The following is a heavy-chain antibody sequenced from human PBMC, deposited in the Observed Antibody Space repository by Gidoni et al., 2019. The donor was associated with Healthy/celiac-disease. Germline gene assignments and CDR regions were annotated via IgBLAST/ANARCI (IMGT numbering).Heavy chain of an antibody. CDR2: ISYDGSNK. CDR3: AREDSHVFDI. CDR1: GFTFSSYA. D-gene: IGHD3-22*01. V-gene: IGHV3-30-3*01. J-gene: IGHJ3*02. Sequence: QVQLVESGGGVVQPGRSLRLSCAASGFTFSSYAMHWVRQAPGKGLEWGAVISYDGSNKYYADSVKGRFTISRDNSKNTLYLQMNSLRAEDTAVYYCAREDSHVFDIWGQGTMVTVSS.